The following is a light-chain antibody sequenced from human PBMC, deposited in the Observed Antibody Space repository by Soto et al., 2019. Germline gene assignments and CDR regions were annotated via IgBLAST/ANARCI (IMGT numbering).Light chain of an antibody. V-gene: IGKV3-11*01. CDR2: DAS. J-gene: IGKJ5*01. CDR1: QSVSSY. CDR3: QQRSSWPPT. Sequence: EIVLTQSPATLSLSPGERATLSCRASQSVSSYLAWYQQRPGQAPRLLIYDASNRATGVPARFSGSGSGTAFTLTISSLEPEDFAVYYCQQRSSWPPTFGQRTLLEIK.